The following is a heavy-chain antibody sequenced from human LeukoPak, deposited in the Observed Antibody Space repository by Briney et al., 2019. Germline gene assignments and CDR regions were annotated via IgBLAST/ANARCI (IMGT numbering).Heavy chain of an antibody. CDR3: AVAPNSIAAALDY. D-gene: IGHD6-13*01. CDR2: IYTSGST. J-gene: IGHJ4*02. CDR1: GGSISSYY. Sequence: SETLSLTCTVSGGSISSYYWSWIRQPPGKGLEWIGYIYTSGSTNYNPSLKSRVTISVDTSKNQFSLKLSSVTAADTAVYYCAVAPNSIAAALDYWGQGTLVTVSS. V-gene: IGHV4-4*09.